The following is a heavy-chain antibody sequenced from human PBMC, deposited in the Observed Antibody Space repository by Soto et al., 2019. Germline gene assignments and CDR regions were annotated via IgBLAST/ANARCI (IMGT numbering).Heavy chain of an antibody. J-gene: IGHJ6*02. CDR2: ISYDGSNK. V-gene: IGHV3-30*18. D-gene: IGHD3-22*01. Sequence: GGSLRLSCAASGFTFSSYGMHWVRQAPGKGLEWVAVISYDGSNKYYADSVKGRFTISRDNSKNTLYLQMNSLRAEDTAVYYYAKSYYDSSGYYYVYYYGMDVWGQGTTVTVSS. CDR1: GFTFSSYG. CDR3: AKSYYDSSGYYYVYYYGMDV.